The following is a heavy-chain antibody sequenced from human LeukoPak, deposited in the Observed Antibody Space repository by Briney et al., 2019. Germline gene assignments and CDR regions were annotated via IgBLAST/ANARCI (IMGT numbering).Heavy chain of an antibody. CDR1: GASISTYY. J-gene: IGHJ6*04. D-gene: IGHD1-26*01. V-gene: IGHV4-4*07. Sequence: SETLSLTCTVSGASISTYYWSWFRQPAGTGLEGIGRIHASGSTYYNPSLKSRVSMSIDLSKNQFSLSRNSVTAADTAVFYCARDIGSRIWGKGTTVIVSS. CDR2: IHASGST. CDR3: ARDIGSRI.